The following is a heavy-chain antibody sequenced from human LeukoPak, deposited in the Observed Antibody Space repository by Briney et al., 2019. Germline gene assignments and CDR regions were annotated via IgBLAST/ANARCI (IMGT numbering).Heavy chain of an antibody. CDR2: MNDSGRT. Sequence: SETLSLTCAVYDESLNGYYWSWIRQPPGKGLEWIGEMNDSGRTTYNPSLESRATISAERSKNQFSLKLTSVTAADTAVYYCATGSWSRRFAPWGQGTLVTVSS. J-gene: IGHJ5*02. CDR3: ATGSWSRRFAP. CDR1: DESLNGYY. D-gene: IGHD3-10*01. V-gene: IGHV4-34*01.